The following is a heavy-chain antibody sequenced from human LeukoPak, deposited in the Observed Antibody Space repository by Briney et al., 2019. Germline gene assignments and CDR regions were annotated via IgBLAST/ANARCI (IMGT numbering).Heavy chain of an antibody. CDR2: IFPIFGTA. Sequence: SVKVSCKASGGTFSSYAISWVRQAPGQGLEWMGRIFPIFGTANYAQKFQGRVTITTDESTSTAYMELSSLRSEDTAVYYCARESRIVGVPDYWGQGTLVTVSS. V-gene: IGHV1-69*05. CDR3: ARESRIVGVPDY. D-gene: IGHD1-26*01. J-gene: IGHJ4*02. CDR1: GGTFSSYA.